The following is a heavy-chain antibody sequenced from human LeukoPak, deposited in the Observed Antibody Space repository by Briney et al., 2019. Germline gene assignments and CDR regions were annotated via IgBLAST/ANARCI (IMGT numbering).Heavy chain of an antibody. D-gene: IGHD3-22*01. CDR1: GYTFTSYY. CDR2: INPSGGST. V-gene: IGHV1-46*01. J-gene: IGHJ5*02. CDR3: ARDRTGYYDSRGWFDP. Sequence: ASVKVSCKASGYTFTSYYMHWVRQAPGQGLEWMGIINPSGGSTSYAQKFQGRVTMTRDMSTSTVYMELSSLRSEDTAVYYCARDRTGYYDSRGWFDPWGQGTLVTVSS.